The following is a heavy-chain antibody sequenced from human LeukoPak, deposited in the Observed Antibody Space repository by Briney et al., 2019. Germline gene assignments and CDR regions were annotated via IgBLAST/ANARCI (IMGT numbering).Heavy chain of an antibody. D-gene: IGHD6-13*01. V-gene: IGHV3-66*02. CDR3: ARIIAAAGTGDYYYYMDV. Sequence: GGSLRLSCAASGFTVSSNYMSWVRQAPGKGLEWVSVIYSGGSTYYADSVKGRFTISRDNSKNTLYLQMNSLRAEDTAVYYCARIIAAAGTGDYYYYMDVWGKGTRSPSP. J-gene: IGHJ6*03. CDR1: GFTVSSNY. CDR2: IYSGGST.